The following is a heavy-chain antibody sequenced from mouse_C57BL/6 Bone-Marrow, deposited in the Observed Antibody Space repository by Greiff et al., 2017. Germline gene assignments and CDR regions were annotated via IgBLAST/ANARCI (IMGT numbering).Heavy chain of an antibody. D-gene: IGHD1-1*01. CDR2: IYPGSGST. CDR3: ARGGAYYYGSSSYAMDY. J-gene: IGHJ4*01. Sequence: QVQLQQPGAELVKPGASVKMSCKASGYTFTSYWITWVKQRPGQGLEWIGDIYPGSGSTNYNAKFKSKATLTVETSSSTAYMQLSSLTSKDSAVYYGARGGAYYYGSSSYAMDYWGQGTSVTVSS. V-gene: IGHV1-55*01. CDR1: GYTFTSYW.